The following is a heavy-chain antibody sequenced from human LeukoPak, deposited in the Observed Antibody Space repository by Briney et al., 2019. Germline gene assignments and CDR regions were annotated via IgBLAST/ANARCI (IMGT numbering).Heavy chain of an antibody. V-gene: IGHV3-7*01. CDR1: GFTFSSYW. J-gene: IGHJ4*02. CDR3: ARVDYIAEWFGY. D-gene: IGHD2-15*01. Sequence: PGGSLRLFCAASGFTFSSYWMTWVRQAPGKGLEWVANIKQDGSARHHGDPVKGRFTISRDNAKNSLYLQMNSLRAGDTAVYYCARVDYIAEWFGYWGQGTLVTVSS. CDR2: IKQDGSAR.